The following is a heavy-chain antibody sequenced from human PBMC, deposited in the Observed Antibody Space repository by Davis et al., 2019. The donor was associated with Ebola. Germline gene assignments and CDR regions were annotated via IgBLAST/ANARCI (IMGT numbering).Heavy chain of an antibody. CDR1: GFTVSSNY. V-gene: IGHV3-30-3*01. J-gene: IGHJ4*02. CDR2: ISSDGSNE. CDR3: ARDSGGVVWVDY. Sequence: GGSLRLSCAASGFTVSSNYMSWVRQAPGKGLEWVAVISSDGSNEYYADSVKGRFTISRDNSKNMLYLQMNSLRSDDTAVYYCARDSGGVVWVDYWGQGTLVTVSS. D-gene: IGHD2-2*01.